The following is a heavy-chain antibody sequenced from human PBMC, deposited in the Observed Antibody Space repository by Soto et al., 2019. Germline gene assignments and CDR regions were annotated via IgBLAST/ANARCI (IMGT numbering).Heavy chain of an antibody. Sequence: QVQLVQSGPEVKKSGASVKVSCKASGYGFMNYGISWVRQAPGQGLEWMGWISTYNGNTDYAQKFQDRVTMTADASINTAYMELRNLRSDDTAVYYCARGWDYTDYYVDFWGQGTLVTVSS. V-gene: IGHV1-18*01. CDR1: GYGFMNYG. CDR2: ISTYNGNT. CDR3: ARGWDYTDYYVDF. D-gene: IGHD4-17*01. J-gene: IGHJ4*02.